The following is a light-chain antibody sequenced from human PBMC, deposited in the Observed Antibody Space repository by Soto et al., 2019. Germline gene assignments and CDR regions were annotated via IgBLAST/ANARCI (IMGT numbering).Light chain of an antibody. Sequence: EIVLTQSPGTLSLSPGERATLSCRASQSVSSSYLAWYQQKPGQAPRLLIYGACSRATGIPDRFSGSGSGTDFTLTISRLEPEDFAVYYCQQYETFGQGTKV. CDR2: GAC. J-gene: IGKJ1*01. V-gene: IGKV3-20*01. CDR3: QQYET. CDR1: QSVSSSY.